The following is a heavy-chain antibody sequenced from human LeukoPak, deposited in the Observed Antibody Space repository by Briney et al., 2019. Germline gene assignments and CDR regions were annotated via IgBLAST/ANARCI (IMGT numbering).Heavy chain of an antibody. J-gene: IGHJ4*02. D-gene: IGHD5-12*01. CDR2: ISYDGGDK. CDR1: GFTFSSYS. Sequence: GGSLRLSCAASGFTFSSYSMNWVRQAPGKGLEWVAVISYDGGDKYYADSVKGRFTISRDNSKNTLDLQMSSLRAEDTTVYYCARDQLAYSGYDTLFHYWGQGTLVTVSS. CDR3: ARDQLAYSGYDTLFHY. V-gene: IGHV3-30*03.